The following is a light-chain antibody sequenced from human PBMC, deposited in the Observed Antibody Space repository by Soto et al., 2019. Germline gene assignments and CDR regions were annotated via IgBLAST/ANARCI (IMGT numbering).Light chain of an antibody. V-gene: IGKV1-5*03. CDR2: KAS. J-gene: IGKJ2*01. CDR1: QTISNW. CDR3: QQYNSYPYT. Sequence: DIQLTQSPSTLSASVGDGVTITCRASQTISNWLAWYQRKPGKAPDLLIYKASSLEIGVPSRFSGSGSGTEFTLTISSLQPDDFATYYCQQYNSYPYTCGQGTKLEIK.